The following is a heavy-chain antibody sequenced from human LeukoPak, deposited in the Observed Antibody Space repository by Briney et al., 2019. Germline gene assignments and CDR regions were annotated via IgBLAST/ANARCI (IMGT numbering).Heavy chain of an antibody. D-gene: IGHD2-8*02. CDR2: ISYDGSNK. CDR1: GFTFSSYG. CDR3: AKDTVRYATEGVDY. V-gene: IGHV3-30*18. Sequence: GGSLRLSCAASGFTFSSYGMHWVRQAPGKGLEWVAVISYDGSNKYYADSVKGRFTISRDNSKNTLYLQMNSLRAEDTAVYYCAKDTVRYATEGVDYWGQGTLVTVSS. J-gene: IGHJ4*02.